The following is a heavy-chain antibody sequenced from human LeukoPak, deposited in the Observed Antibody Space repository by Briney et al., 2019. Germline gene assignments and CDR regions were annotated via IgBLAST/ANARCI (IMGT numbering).Heavy chain of an antibody. Sequence: GGSLRLSCAASGFTFDDYAMHWVRQAPGKGLEWVSGISWNSGSIGYADSVKGRFTISRDNAKNSLYLQMNSLRSDDTAVYYCARPLLWWPRVGYFDDWGQGTLVTVSS. CDR3: ARPLLWWPRVGYFDD. D-gene: IGHD4/OR15-4a*01. J-gene: IGHJ4*02. V-gene: IGHV3-9*01. CDR1: GFTFDDYA. CDR2: ISWNSGSI.